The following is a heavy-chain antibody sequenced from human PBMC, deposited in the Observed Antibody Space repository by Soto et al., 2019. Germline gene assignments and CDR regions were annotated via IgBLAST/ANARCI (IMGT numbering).Heavy chain of an antibody. CDR2: IYYSGST. V-gene: IGHV4-30-4*01. J-gene: IGHJ4*02. Sequence: SSETLSLTCTVSGGSISSGDYYWSWIRQPPEKGLEWIGYIYYSGSTYYNPSLKSRVTISVDTSKNQFSLKLSSVTAADTAVYYCARLTPGYSSGWCIDYWGQGTLVTVSS. D-gene: IGHD6-19*01. CDR1: GGSISSGDYY. CDR3: ARLTPGYSSGWCIDY.